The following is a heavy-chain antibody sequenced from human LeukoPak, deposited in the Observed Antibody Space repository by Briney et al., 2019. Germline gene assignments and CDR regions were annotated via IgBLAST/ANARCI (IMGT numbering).Heavy chain of an antibody. Sequence: GGSLRLSRAASGFTFSSYWMYWVRQAPGRGLVWVSRINSDGSTTSYADSVKGRFTISRDNAKNTLYLQMNSLRADDTAVYYCARGRVYSAYDWGQGTLVTVSS. CDR1: GFTFSSYW. J-gene: IGHJ4*02. V-gene: IGHV3-74*01. CDR3: ARGRVYSAYD. D-gene: IGHD5-12*01. CDR2: INSDGSTT.